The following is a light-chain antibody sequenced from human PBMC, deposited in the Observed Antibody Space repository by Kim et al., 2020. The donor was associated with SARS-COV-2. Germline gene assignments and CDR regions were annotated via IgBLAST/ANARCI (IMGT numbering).Light chain of an antibody. CDR3: QHLYSYPFT. V-gene: IGKV1-9*01. CDR2: YSS. CDR1: QVIGRS. Sequence: IQLTQSPSSLSGSVGDRVTITCRASQVIGRSLAWYQQSPGKAPKLLIYYSSTLQSGVPSRFSGSGSGTDFTLTISSLQPEDFAVYYCQHLYSYPFTFGGETKLEI. J-gene: IGKJ4*01.